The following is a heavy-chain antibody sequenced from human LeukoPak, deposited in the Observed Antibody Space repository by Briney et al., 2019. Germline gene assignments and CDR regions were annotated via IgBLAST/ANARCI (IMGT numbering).Heavy chain of an antibody. Sequence: GGSLRLSCAASGFTFSSYAMSWVRQAPGKGLEWVSCISYSGGDTYYSDSVKGRFTISRDNSKNTLYLQMSSLRAEDTAVYYCAKGVGFYDSSAYDHWGQGTLVTVSS. D-gene: IGHD3-22*01. CDR2: ISYSGGDT. J-gene: IGHJ5*02. CDR3: AKGVGFYDSSAYDH. V-gene: IGHV3-23*01. CDR1: GFTFSSYA.